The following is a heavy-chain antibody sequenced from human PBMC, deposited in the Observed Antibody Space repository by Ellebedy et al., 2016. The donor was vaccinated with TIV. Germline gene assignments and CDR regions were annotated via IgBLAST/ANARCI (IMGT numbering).Heavy chain of an antibody. Sequence: GSLRLSCSVSGGSVSSGNFYWGWVRQPPGKGLEWIGSMYHSGSTHYNPSLNSRVTISIDTSRNLFSLRLTSATAADTAVYYCARSRFYCSGGTCYPNWFDPWGQGTLVTVSS. V-gene: IGHV4-39*01. CDR2: MYHSGST. CDR3: ARSRFYCSGGTCYPNWFDP. CDR1: GGSVSSGNFY. J-gene: IGHJ5*02. D-gene: IGHD2-15*01.